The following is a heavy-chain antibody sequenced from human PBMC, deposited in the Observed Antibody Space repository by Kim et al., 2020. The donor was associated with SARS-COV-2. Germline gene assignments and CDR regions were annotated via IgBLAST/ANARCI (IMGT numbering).Heavy chain of an antibody. Sequence: IYAQKFQSRGTINADDTTSTAYMELSSLRSEDTAVYYCARDRTTTGGMDVWGQGTTVTVSS. V-gene: IGHV1-69*01. CDR3: ARDRTTTGGMDV. D-gene: IGHD1-1*01. J-gene: IGHJ6*02.